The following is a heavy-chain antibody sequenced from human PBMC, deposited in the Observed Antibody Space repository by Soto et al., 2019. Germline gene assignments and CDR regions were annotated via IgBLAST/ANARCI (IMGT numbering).Heavy chain of an antibody. V-gene: IGHV3-30*18. CDR2: ISYDGSNK. Sequence: GGSLRLSCAASGFTFSSYGMHWVRQAPGKGLEWVAVISYDGSNKYYADSVKGRFTISRDNSKNTLYLQMNNLRVEDTAVYYCAKDRGALRWSEEHFYFDYWGQGTLVTVSS. J-gene: IGHJ4*02. CDR3: AKDRGALRWSEEHFYFDY. CDR1: GFTFSSYG. D-gene: IGHD4-17*01.